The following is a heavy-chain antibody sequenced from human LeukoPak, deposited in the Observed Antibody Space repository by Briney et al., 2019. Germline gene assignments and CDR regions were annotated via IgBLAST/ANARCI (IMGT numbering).Heavy chain of an antibody. V-gene: IGHV3-21*01. CDR2: INFDSSLM. CDR3: VRDLFDDYSLDY. Sequence: GGSLRLSCAASGFTFSSYSMNWVRQAPGKGLEWVSSINFDSSLMYYAEPMKGRFTISRDNARNSLYLQMNSLRVEDTAVYYCVRDLFDDYSLDYWGQGTLVTVSS. CDR1: GFTFSSYS. J-gene: IGHJ4*02. D-gene: IGHD3-16*01.